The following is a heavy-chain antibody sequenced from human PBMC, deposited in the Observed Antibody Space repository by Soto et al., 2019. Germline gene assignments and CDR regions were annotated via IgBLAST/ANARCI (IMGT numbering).Heavy chain of an antibody. D-gene: IGHD2-2*01. CDR2: INPSGGST. CDR3: ARDSPLYCSSTSCYCY. V-gene: IGHV1-46*03. CDR1: GYTFTSYY. J-gene: IGHJ4*02. Sequence: ASVKVSCKASGYTFTSYYMHWVRQAPGQGPEWMGIINPSGGSTSYAQKFQGRVTMTRDTSTSTVYMELSSLRSEDTAVYYCARDSPLYCSSTSCYCYWGQGTLVTVSS.